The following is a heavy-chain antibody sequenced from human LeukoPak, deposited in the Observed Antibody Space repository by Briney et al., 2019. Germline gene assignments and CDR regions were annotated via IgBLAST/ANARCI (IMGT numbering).Heavy chain of an antibody. Sequence: GGSLRLSCAASGFTFSSYSMNWVRQAPGKGLEWVSSISSSSSYIYYADSVKGRFTISRDNAKNSLYLQMNSLRAEDTAVYYCAKDPQPSVRMLRGTMDVWGQGTTVTVSS. D-gene: IGHD3-10*01. V-gene: IGHV3-21*04. J-gene: IGHJ6*02. CDR1: GFTFSSYS. CDR3: AKDPQPSVRMLRGTMDV. CDR2: ISSSSSYI.